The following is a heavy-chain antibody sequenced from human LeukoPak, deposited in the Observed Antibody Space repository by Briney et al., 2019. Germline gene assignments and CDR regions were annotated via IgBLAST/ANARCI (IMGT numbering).Heavy chain of an antibody. Sequence: PGGSLRLSCAGSGFTFSSYAMSWVRQAPGKGLEWVSVISGSSGGANYADSVKGRFTISRDISKNTLFLQLNSLRAEDTAVYYSAKGALPGPPYYFDYWGQGTLVTVSS. D-gene: IGHD2-8*02. V-gene: IGHV3-23*01. CDR2: ISGSSGGA. CDR3: AKGALPGPPYYFDY. CDR1: GFTFSSYA. J-gene: IGHJ4*02.